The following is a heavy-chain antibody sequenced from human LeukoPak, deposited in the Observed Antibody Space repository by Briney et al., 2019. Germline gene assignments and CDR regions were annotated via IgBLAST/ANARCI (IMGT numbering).Heavy chain of an antibody. CDR2: INHSGST. J-gene: IGHJ4*02. Sequence: PSETLSLTCAVYGGSFSGYYWSWIRQPPGKGLEWIGEINHSGSTNYNPSLKSRVTISVDTSKNQFSLKLSSVTAADTAVYYCARVMGNDYSSYNFDYWGQGTLVTVSS. D-gene: IGHD4-11*01. CDR1: GGSFSGYY. V-gene: IGHV4-34*01. CDR3: ARVMGNDYSSYNFDY.